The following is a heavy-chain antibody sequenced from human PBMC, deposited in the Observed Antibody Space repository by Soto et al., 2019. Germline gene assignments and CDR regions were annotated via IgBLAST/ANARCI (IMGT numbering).Heavy chain of an antibody. D-gene: IGHD2-8*01. CDR3: ARALRYCTNGVCPNHFDY. CDR2: IYYSGST. V-gene: IGHV4-59*01. CDR1: GGSISSYY. J-gene: IGHJ4*02. Sequence: PSETLSLTCTVSGGSISSYYWSWIRQPPGKGLEWIGYIYYSGSTNYNPSLKSRVTISVDTSKNQFSLKLSSVTAADTAVYYCARALRYCTNGVCPNHFDYWGQGTLVTVYS.